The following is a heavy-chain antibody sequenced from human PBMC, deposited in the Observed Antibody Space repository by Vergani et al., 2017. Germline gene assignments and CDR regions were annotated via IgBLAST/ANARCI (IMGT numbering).Heavy chain of an antibody. Sequence: EVQLLESGGGSVQPGESLRLSCVASGFRFREHGMNWVRQAPGKGLEWVSGISGHVHRTLYADSVKGRFIISRDDSKNTLYLQMSSLRVEDTAIYYCAELCGDDGYSPFWGQGTLVTVSS. J-gene: IGHJ4*02. CDR2: ISGHVHRT. V-gene: IGHV3-23*01. D-gene: IGHD2-21*01. CDR3: AELCGDDGYSPF. CDR1: GFRFREHG.